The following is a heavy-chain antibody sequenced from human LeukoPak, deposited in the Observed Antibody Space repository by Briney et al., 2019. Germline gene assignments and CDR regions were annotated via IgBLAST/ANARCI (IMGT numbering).Heavy chain of an antibody. J-gene: IGHJ6*03. Sequence: SETLSLTCTVSGDSITNSTYYWGWVRQPPGKGLEWIGTFSYSRSTYYNKSLKSRVTISADTSKNQFSLKLTSVTAADTAVYYCARTTEGGYTYGYFYYYYMDVWGKGTTVTISS. CDR2: FSYSRST. D-gene: IGHD5-18*01. CDR1: GDSITNSTYY. CDR3: ARTTEGGYTYGYFYYYYMDV. V-gene: IGHV4-39*07.